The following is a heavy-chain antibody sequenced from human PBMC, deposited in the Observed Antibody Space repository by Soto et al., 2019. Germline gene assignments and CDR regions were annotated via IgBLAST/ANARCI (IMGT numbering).Heavy chain of an antibody. CDR1: GFTFSSYA. Sequence: GGSLRLSCAASGFTFSSYAMSWVRQAPGKGLEWVSAISGSGGSTYYADSVKGRFTISRDNSKNTLYLQMNSLRAEDTAVYYCAKHASFVVVPAAMNNYFDYWGQGTLVTVSS. CDR3: AKHASFVVVPAAMNNYFDY. V-gene: IGHV3-23*01. J-gene: IGHJ4*02. CDR2: ISGSGGST. D-gene: IGHD2-2*01.